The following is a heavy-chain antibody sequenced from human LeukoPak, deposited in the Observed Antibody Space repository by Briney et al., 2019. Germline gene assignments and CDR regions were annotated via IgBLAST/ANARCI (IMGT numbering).Heavy chain of an antibody. D-gene: IGHD6-19*01. Sequence: NASETLSLTCAVYGGSFSGYYWSWIRQPPGKGLEWIGEINHSGSTNYNPSLKSRATISADTSKNQFSLKLSSVTAADTAVYYCASRYTRYSSGIRDYWGQGTLVTVSS. V-gene: IGHV4-34*01. CDR3: ASRYTRYSSGIRDY. CDR2: INHSGST. J-gene: IGHJ4*02. CDR1: GGSFSGYY.